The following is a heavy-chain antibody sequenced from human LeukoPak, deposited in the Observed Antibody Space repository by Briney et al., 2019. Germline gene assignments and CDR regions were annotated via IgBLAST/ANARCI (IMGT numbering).Heavy chain of an antibody. D-gene: IGHD1-26*01. CDR2: IYSGGST. J-gene: IGHJ6*02. CDR1: GFTVSSNY. Sequence: GGSLRLSCAASGFTVSSNYMSWVRQAPGKGLEWVSVIYSGGSTYYADSVKGRFTISRDNSKNTLYLQMNSLRAEDTAVYYCARDCPFGYSGSYYYGMDVWGQGTTVTVSS. CDR3: ARDCPFGYSGSYYYGMDV. V-gene: IGHV3-66*01.